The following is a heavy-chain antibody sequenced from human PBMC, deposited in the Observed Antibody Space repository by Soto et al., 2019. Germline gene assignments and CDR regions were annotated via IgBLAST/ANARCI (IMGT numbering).Heavy chain of an antibody. J-gene: IGHJ4*02. CDR3: ARDGVGATPFRGYFDY. CDR2: IRYDGSNE. V-gene: IGHV3-33*01. CDR1: GFTFSGYG. D-gene: IGHD1-26*01. Sequence: QVQLVESGGGVVRPGRSLRLSCAASGFTFSGYGMHWVRQAPGKGLEWVAIIRYDGSNEDYADSVKGRFTISRDNSKNTLYLQMNSLRAEDTAVYYCARDGVGATPFRGYFDYWGQGTLVTVSS.